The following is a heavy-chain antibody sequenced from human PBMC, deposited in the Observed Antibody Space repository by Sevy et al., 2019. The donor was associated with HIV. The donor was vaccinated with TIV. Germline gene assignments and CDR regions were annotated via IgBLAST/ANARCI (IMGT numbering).Heavy chain of an antibody. CDR3: AGGVPPAATTVAHFDY. CDR1: GFTFSSYE. Sequence: GGSLRLSCAASGFTFSSYEMHWVRQAPGKGLEWVSYISNSGNTISYSDSVRGRFSISRDNARNALYLEMNSLRAEDTAVYYCAGGVPPAATTVAHFDYWGQGTLVTVSS. D-gene: IGHD4-17*01. CDR2: ISNSGNTI. V-gene: IGHV3-48*03. J-gene: IGHJ4*02.